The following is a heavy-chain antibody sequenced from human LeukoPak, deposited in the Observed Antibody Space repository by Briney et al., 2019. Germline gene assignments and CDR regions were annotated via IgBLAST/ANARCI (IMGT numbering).Heavy chain of an antibody. CDR3: ARHNNYDFWSGYFDY. D-gene: IGHD3-3*01. CDR1: GYSISSGYY. Sequence: PSETLSLTCAVSGYSISSGYYWGWIRQPPGKGLEWIGRIYHSGSTYYNPSLKSRVTISVDTSKHQFSLKLSSVTAADTAVYYCARHNNYDFWSGYFDYWGQGTLVTVSS. J-gene: IGHJ4*02. CDR2: IYHSGST. V-gene: IGHV4-38-2*01.